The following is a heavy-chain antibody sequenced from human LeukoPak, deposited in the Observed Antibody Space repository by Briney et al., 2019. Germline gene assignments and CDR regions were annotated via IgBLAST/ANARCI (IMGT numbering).Heavy chain of an antibody. D-gene: IGHD3-3*01. CDR3: ARAEYDFWSGYYTGNDY. CDR1: GFTFSTCS. V-gene: IGHV3-21*01. J-gene: IGHJ4*02. Sequence: GGSLRLSCAASGFTFSTCSMKWVRQAPGKALEWVSSISGSSYHIYYADSVKGRFTISRDNANNLLYLQMNSLRAEDTAVYYCARAEYDFWSGYYTGNDYWGQGTLVTVSS. CDR2: ISGSSYHI.